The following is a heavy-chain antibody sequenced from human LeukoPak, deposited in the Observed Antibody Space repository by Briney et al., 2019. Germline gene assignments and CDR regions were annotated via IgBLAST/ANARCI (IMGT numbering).Heavy chain of an antibody. D-gene: IGHD3-22*01. CDR2: IYPGDSDT. CDR1: GYRFTSYW. V-gene: IGHV5-51*01. CDR3: ARRYYYDSSGYYYDY. J-gene: IGHJ4*02. Sequence: PGASLKISCKGSGYRFTSYWIGWVRQMPGKGLEWMGVIYPGDSDTRYSPSFQGQVTISADKSISTAYLQWSSLKASDTAMYYCARRYYYDSSGYYYDYWGQGTLVTVSS.